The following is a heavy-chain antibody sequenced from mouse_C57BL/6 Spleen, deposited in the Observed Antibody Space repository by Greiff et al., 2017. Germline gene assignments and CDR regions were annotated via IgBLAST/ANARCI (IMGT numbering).Heavy chain of an antibody. Sequence: EVHLVESGPGLVKPSQSLSLTCSVTGYSITSGYYWNWIRQFPGNKLEWMGYISYDGSNNYNPSLKNRISITRDTSKNQFFLKLNSVTTEDTATYYCARDSYYDYDGAGYWGQGTTLTVSS. D-gene: IGHD2-4*01. CDR3: ARDSYYDYDGAGY. CDR2: ISYDGSN. J-gene: IGHJ2*01. V-gene: IGHV3-6*01. CDR1: GYSITSGYY.